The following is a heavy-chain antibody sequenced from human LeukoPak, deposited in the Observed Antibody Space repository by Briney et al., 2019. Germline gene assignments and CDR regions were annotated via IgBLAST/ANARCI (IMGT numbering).Heavy chain of an antibody. Sequence: ASVKVSCKSSGYTFTSYAMNWARQAPGQGLEWMGIINPSGGSTSYAQKFQGRVTMTRDTSTSTVYMVLSSLRSEDTAVYYCARGLDMIVAFDIWGQGTMVTVSS. CDR1: GYTFTSYA. D-gene: IGHD3-22*01. J-gene: IGHJ3*02. CDR2: INPSGGST. V-gene: IGHV1-46*01. CDR3: ARGLDMIVAFDI.